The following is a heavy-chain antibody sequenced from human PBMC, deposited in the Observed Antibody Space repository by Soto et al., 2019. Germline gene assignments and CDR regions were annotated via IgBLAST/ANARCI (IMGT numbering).Heavy chain of an antibody. CDR2: IIPIFGTA. V-gene: IGHV1-69*13. D-gene: IGHD3-22*01. J-gene: IGHJ3*02. Sequence: ASVKVSCKASGGTFSSYAISWVRQAPGQGLEWMGGIIPIFGTANYAQKFQGRVTITADESTSAAYVELSSLRSEDTAVYYCARAPDPYYYDSSGYYYSAFDIWGQGTMVTVSS. CDR1: GGTFSSYA. CDR3: ARAPDPYYYDSSGYYYSAFDI.